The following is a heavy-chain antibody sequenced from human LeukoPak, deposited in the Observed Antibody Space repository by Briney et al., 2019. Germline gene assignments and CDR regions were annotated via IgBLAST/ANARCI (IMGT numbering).Heavy chain of an antibody. CDR2: MNPNSGNT. J-gene: IGHJ4*02. CDR1: GYTFTSYD. D-gene: IGHD6-6*01. V-gene: IGHV1-8*03. CDR3: ARLYSSSSYGDY. Sequence: ASVKVSCKASGYTFTSYDMNWVRQATGQGLEWMGWMNPNSGNTGYAQKFQGRVTITRNTSISTAYMELSSLRSEDTAVYYCARLYSSSSYGDYWGQGTLVTVSS.